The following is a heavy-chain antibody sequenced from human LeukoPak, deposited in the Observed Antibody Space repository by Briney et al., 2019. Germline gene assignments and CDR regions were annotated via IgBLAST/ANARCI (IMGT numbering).Heavy chain of an antibody. CDR3: ARERRAWGEDF. CDR2: INPNGGST. Sequence: ASVEVSCKASGYTFTGYYIHWVRQAPGQGVEWVGLINPNGGSTGYAQRFQGRVTVTTDTSTSTVYMELNSLGSEDTAVYYCARERRAWGEDFWGQGTLVTVPS. D-gene: IGHD3-16*01. CDR1: GYTFTGYY. V-gene: IGHV1-46*01. J-gene: IGHJ4*02.